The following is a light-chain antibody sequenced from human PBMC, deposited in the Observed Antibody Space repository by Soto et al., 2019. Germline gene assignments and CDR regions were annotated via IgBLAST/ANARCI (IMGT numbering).Light chain of an antibody. V-gene: IGLV3-1*01. Sequence: SYELTQPPSVSVSPGQTASITCSGDKLGDKYACWYQQKPGQSPVLVIYQDTKRPSGIPERCFGSNSGNTATLTISGTQAMDEADYYCQAWDSSTVVFGGGTKLTVL. J-gene: IGLJ2*01. CDR2: QDT. CDR3: QAWDSSTVV. CDR1: KLGDKY.